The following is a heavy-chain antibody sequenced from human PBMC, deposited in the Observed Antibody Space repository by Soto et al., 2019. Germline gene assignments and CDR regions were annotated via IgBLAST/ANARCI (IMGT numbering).Heavy chain of an antibody. CDR2: INNSGST. Sequence: SETLSLTCAVYGGSFSGYYWSWIRQPPGKGLEWIGEINNSGSTNYNPSLKSRVTISVDTSKNQFSLKLSSVTAADTAVYYCARGSGYSMGYPYYYYYGMDVWGQGTTVTVSS. CDR1: GGSFSGYY. J-gene: IGHJ6*02. D-gene: IGHD2-21*01. CDR3: ARGSGYSMGYPYYYYYGMDV. V-gene: IGHV4-34*01.